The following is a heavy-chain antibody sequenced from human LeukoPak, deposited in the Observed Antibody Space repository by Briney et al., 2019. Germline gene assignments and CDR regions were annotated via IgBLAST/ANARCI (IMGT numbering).Heavy chain of an antibody. V-gene: IGHV4-39*01. J-gene: IGHJ4*02. Sequence: SETLSLTCSVSGGSISSSLHSWGWVRQPPEEGLEWIESIYYSGSTYYNASFNSRVTMSVDRSKDQFSLNLTSVTATDTAVYYCARHFYGDYVFDYWGKGTLVTVSS. D-gene: IGHD4-17*01. CDR1: GGSISSSLHS. CDR3: ARHFYGDYVFDY. CDR2: IYYSGST.